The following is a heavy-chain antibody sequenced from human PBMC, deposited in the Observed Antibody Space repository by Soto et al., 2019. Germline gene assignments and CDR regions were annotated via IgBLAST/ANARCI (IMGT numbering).Heavy chain of an antibody. J-gene: IGHJ4*02. CDR1: GFTFSSYA. CDR3: AKDFPPSDIVVVVAATFDY. D-gene: IGHD2-15*01. V-gene: IGHV3-23*01. Sequence: GGSLRLSCAASGFTFSSYAKSWVRQAPGKGLEWVSAISGSGGSTYYADSVKGRFTISRDNSKNTLYLQMNSLRAEDTAVYYCAKDFPPSDIVVVVAATFDYWGQGTLVTVSS. CDR2: ISGSGGST.